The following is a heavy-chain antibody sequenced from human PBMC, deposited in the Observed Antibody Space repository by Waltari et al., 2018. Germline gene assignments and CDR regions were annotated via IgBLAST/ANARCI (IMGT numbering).Heavy chain of an antibody. CDR1: GFTVRANY. J-gene: IGHJ4*02. Sequence: EVQLVESGGALVQPWGSLRLYCAVSGFTVRANYVTWVRQVPGKGLEWLSVIYAGGTTFYADSVKDRFIVSRDNPKNTVYLQMNTLRPDDTAIYYCARADSSGWYGFDYWGQGTLVTVSS. CDR2: IYAGGTT. D-gene: IGHD6-19*01. CDR3: ARADSSGWYGFDY. V-gene: IGHV3-66*01.